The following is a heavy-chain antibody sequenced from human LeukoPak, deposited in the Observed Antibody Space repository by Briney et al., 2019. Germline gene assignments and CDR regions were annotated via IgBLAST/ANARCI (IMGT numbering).Heavy chain of an antibody. D-gene: IGHD1-26*01. CDR3: ARGSGSYSVPFDY. Sequence: SETLSLTCTVSGGSISSYYWSWIRQPPGKGREWIGYIYYSGSTNYNPSLKSRVPISVDTSKNQFSLKLSSVTAADTAVYYCARGSGSYSVPFDYWGQGTLVTVSS. CDR1: GGSISSYY. CDR2: IYYSGST. V-gene: IGHV4-59*01. J-gene: IGHJ4*02.